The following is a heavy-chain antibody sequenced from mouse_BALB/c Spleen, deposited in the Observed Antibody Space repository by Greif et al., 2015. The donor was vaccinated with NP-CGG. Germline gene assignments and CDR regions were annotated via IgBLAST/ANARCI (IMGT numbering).Heavy chain of an antibody. V-gene: IGHV1-7*01. J-gene: IGHJ4*01. Sequence: QVQLKQSGAELAKPGASVKMSCKASGYTFTSYWMHWVKQRPGQGLEWIGYINPSTGYTEYNQKFKDKATLTADKSSSTAYMQLSSLTSEDSAVYYCARANYAMDYWGQGTSVTVSS. CDR1: GYTFTSYW. CDR3: ARANYAMDY. CDR2: INPSTGYT.